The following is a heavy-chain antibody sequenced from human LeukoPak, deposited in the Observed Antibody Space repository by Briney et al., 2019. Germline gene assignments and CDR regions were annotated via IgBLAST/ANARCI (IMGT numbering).Heavy chain of an antibody. Sequence: ASVKVSCKASGYIFTTYDINWVRQATGQGLEWMGWMNPNRGTTGYAQKFQGRVTMTRNTSISTAYMELSSLRSEDTAVYYCARGFYDTNGYYYRLDFWGQGTLVTVS. J-gene: IGHJ4*02. CDR2: MNPNRGTT. V-gene: IGHV1-8*01. CDR3: ARGFYDTNGYYYRLDF. D-gene: IGHD3-22*01. CDR1: GYIFTTYD.